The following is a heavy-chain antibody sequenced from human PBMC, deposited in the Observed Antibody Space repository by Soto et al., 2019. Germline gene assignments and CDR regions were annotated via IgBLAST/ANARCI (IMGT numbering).Heavy chain of an antibody. V-gene: IGHV3-23*01. CDR2: ITATGDRT. J-gene: IGHJ4*02. Sequence: GGSLRLSCADSGFRFSSYSMSWVRQTPGKGLEWVAAITATGDRTYYADSVTGRFTISRDNSKKTHYLQMTSLRAEDTAMYYCATMNGYFEYWGQGTPVTVAS. D-gene: IGHD3-22*01. CDR3: ATMNGYFEY. CDR1: GFRFSSYS.